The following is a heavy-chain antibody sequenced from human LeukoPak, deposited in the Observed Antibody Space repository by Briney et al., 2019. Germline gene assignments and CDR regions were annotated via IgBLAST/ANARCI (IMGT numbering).Heavy chain of an antibody. CDR2: IDPSDSYT. CDR3: ARIMVRGVIKSGMDV. J-gene: IGHJ6*02. D-gene: IGHD3-10*01. Sequence: PGESLRISCKGSGYSFTSYWISWVRQMPGKGLEWMGRIDPSDSYTNYSPSFQGHVTISADKSISTAYLQWSSLKASDTAMYYCARIMVRGVIKSGMDVWGQGTTVTVSS. V-gene: IGHV5-10-1*01. CDR1: GYSFTSYW.